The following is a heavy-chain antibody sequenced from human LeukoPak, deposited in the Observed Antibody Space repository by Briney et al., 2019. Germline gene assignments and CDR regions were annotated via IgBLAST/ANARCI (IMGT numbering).Heavy chain of an antibody. CDR3: ARERYYDSSGGLD. D-gene: IGHD3-22*01. J-gene: IGHJ4*02. CDR1: GFTFSSYG. Sequence: GGSQRLSCAASGFTFSSYGMHWARQAPGKGLEWVAAIRNDGSSEYYADSVKGRFTISRDNSKNALYLQMNSLRAEDTAVYYCARERYYDSSGGLDWGQGTLVTVSS. CDR2: IRNDGSSE. V-gene: IGHV3-33*01.